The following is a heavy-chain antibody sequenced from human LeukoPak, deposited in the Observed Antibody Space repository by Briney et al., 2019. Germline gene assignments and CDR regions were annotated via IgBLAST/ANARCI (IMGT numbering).Heavy chain of an antibody. CDR2: IYYSGST. V-gene: IGHV4-39*01. CDR1: GGSISSSSYY. CDR3: ARLYDFWSGYPSLFDY. J-gene: IGHJ4*02. Sequence: SETLSLTCTVSGGSISSSSYYWGWIRQPPGKGLEWIGSIYYSGSTYYNPSLKSRVTISVDTSKNQFSLKLSSVTAADTAVYYCARLYDFWSGYPSLFDYWGQGTLVTVSS. D-gene: IGHD3-3*01.